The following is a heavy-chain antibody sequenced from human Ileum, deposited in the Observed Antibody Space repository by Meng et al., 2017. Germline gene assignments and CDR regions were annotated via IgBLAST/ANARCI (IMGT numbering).Heavy chain of an antibody. V-gene: IGHV3-9*01. D-gene: IGHD6-19*01. CDR2: ISWNSGSI. CDR3: AKDIRIAVAGAEPYFDY. J-gene: IGHJ4*01. CDR1: GFTFDDYA. Sequence: SLKISFAASGFTFDDYAMHWVRQAPGKGLEWVSGISWNSGSIGYADSVKGRFTISRDNAKNSLYLQMNSLRAEDTALYYCAKDIRIAVAGAEPYFDYWGQGTLVTVSS.